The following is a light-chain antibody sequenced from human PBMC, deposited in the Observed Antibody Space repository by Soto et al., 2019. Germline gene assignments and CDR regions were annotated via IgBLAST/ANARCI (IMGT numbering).Light chain of an antibody. CDR3: QQSYSTST. J-gene: IGKJ2*01. Sequence: DIPMTQSPSSLSASVGDRVTITCRTSQSVSIYVNWYQQKPGKAPILLIYASSSLQSGVPSRFSGSGSGTDFTLTISSLEPEDFATYYCQQSYSTSTFGQGTKVEIK. CDR2: ASS. CDR1: QSVSIY. V-gene: IGKV1-39*01.